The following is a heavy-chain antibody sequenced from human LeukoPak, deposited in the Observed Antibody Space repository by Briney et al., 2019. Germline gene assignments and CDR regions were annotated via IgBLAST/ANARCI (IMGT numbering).Heavy chain of an antibody. CDR2: IRYDGSNK. D-gene: IGHD5-18*01. V-gene: IGHV3-30*02. CDR3: SKDRSGGYRYGHIDY. J-gene: IGHJ4*02. Sequence: GGSLRLSCAASGFTFSSYGMHWVRQAPGKGLEWVAFIRYDGSNKYYADSVKGRFTISRDNSKNTLYLQMNSLRAEDTAVYYCSKDRSGGYRYGHIDYWGQGTLVTVSS. CDR1: GFTFSSYG.